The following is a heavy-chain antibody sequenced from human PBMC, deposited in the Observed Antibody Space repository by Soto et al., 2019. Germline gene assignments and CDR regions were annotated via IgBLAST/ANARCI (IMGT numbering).Heavy chain of an antibody. J-gene: IGHJ6*02. Sequence: LEMLCVTWTVVGGTSSGHDWSWIRQPTGKGLEWIGYIYYSGSTYYNPSLKSRVTISVDTSKNQFSLKLSSVTAADTAVYYCARETYYDILTGYRYYYGMDVWGHGTTVTGTS. CDR2: IYYSGST. V-gene: IGHV4-59*06. CDR3: ARETYYDILTGYRYYYGMDV. D-gene: IGHD3-9*01. CDR1: GGTSSGHD.